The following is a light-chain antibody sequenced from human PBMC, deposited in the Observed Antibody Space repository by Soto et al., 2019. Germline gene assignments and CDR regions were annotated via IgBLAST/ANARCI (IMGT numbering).Light chain of an antibody. CDR1: QSIISD. CDR3: QQYNKWPRT. J-gene: IGKJ2*01. V-gene: IGKV3-15*01. Sequence: EIVMTQSPATLSVSPGERATLSCRASQSIISDVAWYQQKPGQPPRLLIYGASTTATGIPARFSGSGSGTEFTLTISSLQSEDFAVYNCQQYNKWPRTFGQVTKVDIK. CDR2: GAS.